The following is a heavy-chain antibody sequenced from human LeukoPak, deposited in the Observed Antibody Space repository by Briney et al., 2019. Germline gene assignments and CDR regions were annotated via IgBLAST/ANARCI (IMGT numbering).Heavy chain of an antibody. J-gene: IGHJ4*02. CDR1: GFTFSSYA. CDR2: ISGSGGST. D-gene: IGHD3-22*01. V-gene: IGHV3-23*01. CDR3: AKDSQVTMIVVVTPYYFDY. Sequence: PGGSLRLSCAASGFTFSSYAMSWVRQAPGKGLEWVSAISGSGGSTYYADSVKGRFTISRDNSKNTLYLQMNSLRAEDTAVYYCAKDSQVTMIVVVTPYYFDYWGQGTLVTVSS.